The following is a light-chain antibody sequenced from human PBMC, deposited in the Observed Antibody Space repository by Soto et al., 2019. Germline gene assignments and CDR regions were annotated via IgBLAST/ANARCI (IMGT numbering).Light chain of an antibody. CDR2: EVS. CDR3: SSYSSVTTLWV. CDR1: SSDVGGYNY. Sequence: QSALTQPASVSGSPGQSITISCTGTSSDVGGYNYVSWYQQHPGKAPKLIIYEVSNRPSGVSNRFSGSKSGNTASLTVSGLQAEDEADYDCSSYSSVTTLWVFGGGTKLTVL. J-gene: IGLJ3*02. V-gene: IGLV2-14*01.